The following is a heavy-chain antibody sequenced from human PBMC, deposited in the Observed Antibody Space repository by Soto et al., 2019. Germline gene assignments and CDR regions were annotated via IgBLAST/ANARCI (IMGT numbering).Heavy chain of an antibody. J-gene: IGHJ4*02. CDR2: ISSSSGTT. V-gene: IGHV3-48*01. D-gene: IGHD2-2*03. CDR1: GFSFSTYS. Sequence: GGSLRLSCAASGFSFSTYSMNWVRQTPGKGLEWISYISSSSGTTYYADSVKGRFTVSRENAKNSLFLQMNSLRAEDTGVYYCVKYGYGSDTSCFLDYWGQGALVTVSS. CDR3: VKYGYGSDTSCFLDY.